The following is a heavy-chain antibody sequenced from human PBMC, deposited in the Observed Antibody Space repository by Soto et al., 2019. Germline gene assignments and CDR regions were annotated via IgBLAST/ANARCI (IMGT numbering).Heavy chain of an antibody. CDR2: IYYSGST. CDR3: ASSIVVVPAALNWFDP. V-gene: IGHV4-39*01. J-gene: IGHJ5*02. D-gene: IGHD2-2*01. Sequence: QLQLQESGPGLVKPSETLSLTCTVSGGSISSSSYYWGWIRQPPGKGLEWIGSIYYSGSTYYNPSLKSRVTSAVDTSKNQFSLKLRSVTAAYTAVYYCASSIVVVPAALNWFDPWGQGTLVTVSS. CDR1: GGSISSSSYY.